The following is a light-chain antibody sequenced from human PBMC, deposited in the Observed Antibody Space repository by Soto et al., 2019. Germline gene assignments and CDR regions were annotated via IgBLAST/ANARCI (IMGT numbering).Light chain of an antibody. CDR2: GAS. CDR3: QQYNNWWT. V-gene: IGKV3-15*01. CDR1: QSVSSN. J-gene: IGKJ1*01. Sequence: EIVMTQSPATLSVSPGERTTLSCRASQSVSSNLAWYQQKPGQAPRLLIYGASTRATGIPARFSGSVSGTEFTLTISSLQSEDFAVYSSQQYNNWWTFGQGTKVDIK.